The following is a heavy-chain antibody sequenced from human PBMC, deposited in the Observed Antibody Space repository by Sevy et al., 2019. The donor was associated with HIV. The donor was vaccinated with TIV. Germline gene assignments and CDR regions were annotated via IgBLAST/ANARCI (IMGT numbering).Heavy chain of an antibody. D-gene: IGHD3-22*01. V-gene: IGHV1-18*01. CDR2: INAYNGNT. J-gene: IGHJ1*01. CDR3: AGIDDSSGDGAEYFHH. Sequence: ASVKVSCKASGYTFTSYGISWVRQAPGQGLEWMGWINAYNGNTNYVQNLQGRVTMTTDTSTSTAYMGLGSLRSDDAAVYYCAGIDDSSGDGAEYFHHWGQGTLVTVSS. CDR1: GYTFTSYG.